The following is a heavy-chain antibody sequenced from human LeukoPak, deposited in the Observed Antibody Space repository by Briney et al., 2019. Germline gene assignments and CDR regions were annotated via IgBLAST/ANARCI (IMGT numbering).Heavy chain of an antibody. D-gene: IGHD3-9*01. CDR2: ISYDGSNK. J-gene: IGHJ4*02. V-gene: IGHV3-30-3*01. CDR1: GFTFSSYA. CDR3: ARAWSSPSDIDY. Sequence: GGSLRLSCAASGFTFSSYAMHWVRQAPGKGLEWVAVISYDGSNKYYADSVKGRFTISRDNSKNTLYLQMNSLRAEDTAVYYCARAWSSPSDIDYWGQGTLVTVSS.